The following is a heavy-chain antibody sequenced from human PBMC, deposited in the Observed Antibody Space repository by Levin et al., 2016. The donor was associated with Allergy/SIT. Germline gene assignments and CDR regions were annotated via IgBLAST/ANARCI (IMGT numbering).Heavy chain of an antibody. Sequence: SVKVSCKGASGYTFTYRYLHWVRQAPGQALEWMGWITPFNGNTNYAQKFQDRVTITSDRSVSTAYMELSSLRSEDTAMYYCASTTLDCSSSSCPFWDWGQGTLVTVSS. CDR2: ITPFNGNT. V-gene: IGHV1-45*02. CDR3: ASTTLDCSSSSCPFWD. D-gene: IGHD2-2*01. J-gene: IGHJ4*02. CDR1: GYTFTYRY.